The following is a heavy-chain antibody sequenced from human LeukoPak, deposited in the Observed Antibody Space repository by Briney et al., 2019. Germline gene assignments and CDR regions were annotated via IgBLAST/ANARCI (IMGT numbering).Heavy chain of an antibody. J-gene: IGHJ4*02. D-gene: IGHD3-22*01. V-gene: IGHV3-23*01. CDR1: GFTFSSYA. CDR3: AKDGEYYDSSGYSDY. CDR2: ISGSGGST. Sequence: GGSLRLSCAASGFTFSSYAMSWVRQAPGKGLEWVSAISGSGGSTYYADSVKGRFTISRDNSKNTLYLQMNSPRAEDTAVYYCAKDGEYYDSSGYSDYWGQGTLVTVSS.